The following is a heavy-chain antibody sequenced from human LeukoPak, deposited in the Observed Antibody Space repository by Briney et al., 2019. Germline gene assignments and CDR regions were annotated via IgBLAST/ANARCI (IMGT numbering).Heavy chain of an antibody. CDR1: GASISSSSYY. CDR3: ATSVYGGGLFDY. CDR2: INYSGTT. J-gene: IGHJ4*02. Sequence: SETLSLTCSVSGASISSSSYYWGWIRQPPGKGLEWIATINYSGTTHYNPSLKSRVTISADTSNNHFSLKLNSVTAADTAVYYCATSVYGGGLFDYWGQGMRVIVSS. D-gene: IGHD5/OR15-5a*01. V-gene: IGHV4-39*07.